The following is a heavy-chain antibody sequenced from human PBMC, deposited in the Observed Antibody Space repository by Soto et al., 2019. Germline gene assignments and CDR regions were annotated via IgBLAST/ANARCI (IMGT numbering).Heavy chain of an antibody. CDR1: GYTFTSYY. Sequence: ASVKVSCKASGYTFTSYYMHWVRQAPGQGLEWMGIINPSGGSTSYAQKFQGRVTMTRDTSTSTVYMELSSLRSEDTAVYYCAGDRGIAARRKTYYFDYWGQGTLVTVSS. V-gene: IGHV1-46*01. J-gene: IGHJ4*02. CDR3: AGDRGIAARRKTYYFDY. CDR2: INPSGGST. D-gene: IGHD6-6*01.